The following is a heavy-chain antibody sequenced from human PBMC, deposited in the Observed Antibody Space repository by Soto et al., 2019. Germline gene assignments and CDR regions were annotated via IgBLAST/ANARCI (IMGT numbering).Heavy chain of an antibody. CDR3: AKVLLGLAATASACYI. D-gene: IGHD6-19*01. CDR1: GFTFTSYG. J-gene: IGHJ3*02. Sequence: GGSLRLSSAASGFTFTSYGIHWVRQAPGKGLEWVAVISFDGSNKDYADSVKGRFTISRDNSRNTLYRQMNSLRAEDTAVYYCAKVLLGLAATASACYICSKGTMV. CDR2: ISFDGSNK. V-gene: IGHV3-30*18.